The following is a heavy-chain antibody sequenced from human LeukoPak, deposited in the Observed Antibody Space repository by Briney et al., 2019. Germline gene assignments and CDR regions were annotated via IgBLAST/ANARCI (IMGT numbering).Heavy chain of an antibody. V-gene: IGHV3-30*04. J-gene: IGHJ3*02. CDR2: ISYDGRNK. CDR1: GFTFSIYA. CDR3: ATTPAVAGSPDAFDI. D-gene: IGHD6-19*01. Sequence: GGSLRLSCAASGFTFSIYAMHWVRQAPGKGLEWVSIISYDGRNKYYTDSVKGRFTISRDNSKNTLYLQMNSLRAEDTAVYYCATTPAVAGSPDAFDIWGQGAMVTVSS.